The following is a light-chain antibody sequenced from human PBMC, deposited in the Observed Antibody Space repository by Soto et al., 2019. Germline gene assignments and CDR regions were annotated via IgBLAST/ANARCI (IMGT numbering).Light chain of an antibody. CDR2: DTS. Sequence: QAVVTQEPSLTVSPGGTVTLTSGSSTGAVTSGHYPYWFQQKPGQAPRTLIFDTSNKHSYTPARFSGSLLGGKAALTLSGAQPEDEADYYCLLSYSAIGVFGGGTK. J-gene: IGLJ2*01. V-gene: IGLV7-46*01. CDR1: TGAVTSGHY. CDR3: LLSYSAIGV.